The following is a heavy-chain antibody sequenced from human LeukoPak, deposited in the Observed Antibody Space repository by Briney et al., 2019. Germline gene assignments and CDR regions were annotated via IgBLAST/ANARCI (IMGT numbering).Heavy chain of an antibody. D-gene: IGHD3-10*01. V-gene: IGHV1-2*02. CDR1: GYTFTGYY. CDR3: ARGRSSGRWLDY. CDR2: INPNSGGT. Sequence: GASVKVSCKASGYTFTGYYMHWVRQAPGQGLEWMGWINPNSGGTNYAQKLQGRGTMTTDTSTSTAHMELRSLRSDDTAVYYCARGRSSGRWLDYWGQGTLVTVSS. J-gene: IGHJ4*02.